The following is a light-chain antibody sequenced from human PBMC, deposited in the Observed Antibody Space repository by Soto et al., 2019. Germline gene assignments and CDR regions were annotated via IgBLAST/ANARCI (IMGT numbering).Light chain of an antibody. Sequence: EIVLTHSPGTLSLSPGERATLSSRASQRVTSTYLAWYHQRPGQAPRPLIYGASSRATGIPDRFSGSGSGTDFTLTISRLEPEDFAVYYCQQYGSSPIFGQGTKLEIK. CDR3: QQYGSSPI. J-gene: IGKJ2*01. V-gene: IGKV3-20*01. CDR1: QRVTSTY. CDR2: GAS.